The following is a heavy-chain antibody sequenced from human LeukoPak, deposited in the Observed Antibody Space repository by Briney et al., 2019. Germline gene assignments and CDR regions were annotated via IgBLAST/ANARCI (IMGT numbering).Heavy chain of an antibody. CDR2: ISGDGGST. Sequence: GGSLRLSCAASGFTFDDYAMYWVRQAPGKGLEWVSLISGDGGSTYYADSVKGRFTISRDNSKNSLYLQMNSLRTEDTALYYCAKDMTPYFSYYYYGMGVWGQGTTVTVSS. V-gene: IGHV3-43*02. J-gene: IGHJ6*02. D-gene: IGHD2-21*01. CDR1: GFTFDDYA. CDR3: AKDMTPYFSYYYYGMGV.